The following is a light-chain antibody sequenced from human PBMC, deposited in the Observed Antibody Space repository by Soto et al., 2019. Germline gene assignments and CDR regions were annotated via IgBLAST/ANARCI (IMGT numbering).Light chain of an antibody. CDR2: EVY. CDR3: SSYAGNRGV. CDR1: SSDLGGYNY. V-gene: IGLV2-8*01. J-gene: IGLJ2*01. Sequence: QSVLTQPPSSSGSPGQSVTISCTGTSSDLGGYNYVSWYQQHPGKAPKLMIYEVYKRPSGVPDRFSGSKSGNTASLTVSGLQAEDEADYLCSSYAGNRGVFGGGTQLTVL.